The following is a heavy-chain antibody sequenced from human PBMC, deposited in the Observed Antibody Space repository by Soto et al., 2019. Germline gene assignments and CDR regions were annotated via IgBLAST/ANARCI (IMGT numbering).Heavy chain of an antibody. D-gene: IGHD3-22*01. J-gene: IGHJ4*02. V-gene: IGHV3-30-3*01. CDR3: ARDYYKYYDSSGYYRSPAY. CDR2: ISYDGGDK. Sequence: PGGSLRLSCAASGFTVSSYAMHWVRQAPGKGLEWVALISYDGGDKDYADSVKGRLTISRDNSRNTLFLQMNSLRAEDTAVYYCARDYYKYYDSSGYYRSPAYWGQGTLVTVSS. CDR1: GFTVSSYA.